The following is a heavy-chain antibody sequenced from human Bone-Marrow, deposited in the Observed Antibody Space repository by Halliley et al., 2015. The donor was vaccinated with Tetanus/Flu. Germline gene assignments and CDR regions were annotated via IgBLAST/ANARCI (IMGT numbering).Heavy chain of an antibody. D-gene: IGHD4-17*01. CDR1: GDSINNYY. CDR2: IYYSGYT. J-gene: IGHJ4*02. V-gene: IGHV4-59*01. Sequence: TLSLTCTVAGDSINNYYWSWLWQPPGKGLEWIGYIYYSGYTNYNPSLESRVSMSVDTSKKQFSLNLTSVTAADTAVYYCARVGGKYAVTHYWGQGTLVTVSS. CDR3: ARVGGKYAVTHY.